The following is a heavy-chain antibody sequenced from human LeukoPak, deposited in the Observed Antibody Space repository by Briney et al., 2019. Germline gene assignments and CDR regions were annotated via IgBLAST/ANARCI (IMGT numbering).Heavy chain of an antibody. V-gene: IGHV1-2*02. J-gene: IGHJ6*03. D-gene: IGHD4-17*01. CDR1: GYTFTGYY. CDR3: ASGGDGDYYYYYYMDV. Sequence: ASVTVSCKASGYTFTGYYMHWVRQAPGQGLEWMGWINPNSGGTNYAQKFQGRVTMTRDTSISTAYMELSRLRSDDTAVYYCASGGDGDYYYYYYMDVWGKGTTVTVSS. CDR2: INPNSGGT.